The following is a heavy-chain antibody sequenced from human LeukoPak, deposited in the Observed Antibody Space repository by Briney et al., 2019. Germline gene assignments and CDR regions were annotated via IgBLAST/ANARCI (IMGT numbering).Heavy chain of an antibody. D-gene: IGHD1-26*01. CDR3: ARGGGSYYFDY. CDR1: GFTFSSYG. Sequence: GRSLRLSCAASGFTFSSYGMHWVRQAPGKGLEWVAVIWYDGSNKYYADSVKGRFTISRDNSKNTLYLQMNSLRAEDTVVYYCARGGGSYYFDYWGQGTLVTVSS. V-gene: IGHV3-33*01. J-gene: IGHJ4*02. CDR2: IWYDGSNK.